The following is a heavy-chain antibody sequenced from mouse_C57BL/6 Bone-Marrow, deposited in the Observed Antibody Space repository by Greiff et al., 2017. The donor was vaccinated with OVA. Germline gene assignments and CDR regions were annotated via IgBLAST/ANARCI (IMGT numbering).Heavy chain of an antibody. CDR2: IYPRSGTT. CDR1: GYTFTSYG. V-gene: IGHV1-81*01. Sequence: QVQLQQSGAELARPGASVKLSCKASGYTFTSYGISWVKQRTGQGLEWIGEIYPRSGTTSYNEKFKGKATLTADKSSSTAYMELRSLTSEDSAVYFCARWDYYGSSYGDWYFDVWGTGTTVTVSS. J-gene: IGHJ1*03. CDR3: ARWDYYGSSYGDWYFDV. D-gene: IGHD1-1*01.